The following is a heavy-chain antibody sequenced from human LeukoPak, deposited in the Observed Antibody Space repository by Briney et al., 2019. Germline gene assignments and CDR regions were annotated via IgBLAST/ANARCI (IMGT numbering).Heavy chain of an antibody. Sequence: GGSLRLSCAGSGFTFSSYAMTWVRQAPGKGLEWVSTISGSGGNTYYADSVKGRFTISRDNSKNTLYLQMNSLRAEDTAVYCCAKQRQGAADRWGQGILVTVSP. CDR2: ISGSGGNT. CDR1: GFTFSSYA. V-gene: IGHV3-23*01. J-gene: IGHJ5*02. D-gene: IGHD1-26*01. CDR3: AKQRQGAADR.